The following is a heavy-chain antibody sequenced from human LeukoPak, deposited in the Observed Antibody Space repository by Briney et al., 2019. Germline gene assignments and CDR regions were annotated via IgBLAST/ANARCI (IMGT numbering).Heavy chain of an antibody. V-gene: IGHV1-69*05. CDR2: IIPIFGTA. J-gene: IGHJ4*02. CDR1: GGTFSSYA. Sequence: SVKVSCKASGGTFSSYAISWVRQAPGQGLEWMGGIIPIFGTANYAQKFQGRVTITTDESTSTAYMELSSLRSEDTAVYYCARADSGSYYEGSYYFDYWGQGTLVTVSS. CDR3: ARADSGSYYEGSYYFDY. D-gene: IGHD1-26*01.